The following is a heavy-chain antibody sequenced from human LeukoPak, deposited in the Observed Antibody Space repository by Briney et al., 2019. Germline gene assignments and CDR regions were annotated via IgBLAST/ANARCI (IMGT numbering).Heavy chain of an antibody. J-gene: IGHJ6*02. Sequence: ASVKVSCKASGYSLTTYYMHWVRQAPGQGLEWMAIINPCGGSTNYAQKFQGRVTMTRDTPTNTVYMELSSLRTEDTAVYYCASVYLYGMDVWGQGTTVTVSS. CDR3: ASVYLYGMDV. CDR1: GYSLTTYY. V-gene: IGHV1-46*01. D-gene: IGHD2-8*01. CDR2: INPCGGST.